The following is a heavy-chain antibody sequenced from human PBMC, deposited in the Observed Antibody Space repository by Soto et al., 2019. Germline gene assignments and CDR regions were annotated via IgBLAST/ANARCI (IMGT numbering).Heavy chain of an antibody. V-gene: IGHV3-23*01. CDR3: ARDRRSSSPTYFDF. CDR2: ISGSGGST. J-gene: IGHJ4*02. CDR1: GFTFSSYA. D-gene: IGHD6-6*01. Sequence: EVQLLESGGGLVQPGGSLRLSCAASGFTFSSYAMTWVRQAPGKGLEWISGISGSGGSTYYADSVKGRFTISRDNSKNTLYLQMNSLRAEDTAVYFCARDRRSSSPTYFDFWGQGTLVTVSS.